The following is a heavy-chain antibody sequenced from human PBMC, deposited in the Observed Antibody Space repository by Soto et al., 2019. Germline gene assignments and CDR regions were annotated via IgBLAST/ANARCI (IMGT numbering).Heavy chain of an antibody. V-gene: IGHV3-30*18. Sequence: PVGSLRLSCAASGFTFSSYGMHWVCQAPGKGLEWVAVISYDGSNKYYADSVKGRFTISRDSSKNTLYLQMNSLRAEGTAVYYCAKGYYDFWSGYSNVVIDDMDVWGQGTTVTVSS. D-gene: IGHD3-3*01. CDR3: AKGYYDFWSGYSNVVIDDMDV. CDR1: GFTFSSYG. J-gene: IGHJ6*02. CDR2: ISYDGSNK.